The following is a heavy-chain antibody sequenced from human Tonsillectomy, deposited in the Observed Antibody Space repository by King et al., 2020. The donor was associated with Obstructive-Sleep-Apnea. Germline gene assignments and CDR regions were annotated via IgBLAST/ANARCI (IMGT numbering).Heavy chain of an antibody. V-gene: IGHV3-20*01. D-gene: IGHD2-21*01. Sequence: EVQLVESGGGVVRPGGSLRLSCAASGFTFDDYGMSWVRQGPGKGVEWVSFVYWNGVSTGHADSVKGRFTISRDKNSLYLQMNSLRVEDTALYHCARVVLLEDYHDAFDLWGQGTLVTVSS. CDR3: ARVVLLEDYHDAFDL. CDR2: VYWNGVST. J-gene: IGHJ3*01. CDR1: GFTFDDYG.